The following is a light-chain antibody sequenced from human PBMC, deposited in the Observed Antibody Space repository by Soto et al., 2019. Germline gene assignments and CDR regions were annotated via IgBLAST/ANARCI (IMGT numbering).Light chain of an antibody. Sequence: EVVLTQSPATLSLSPGETATLSCRASQSVNTYIAWYQQKPGQAPRLLIFDASNRASGVPARFSGSGSGTDFTLTISSLEPEDFAVYYCQQCSNWPPTTFGQGTRLEMK. CDR1: QSVNTY. CDR2: DAS. V-gene: IGKV3-11*01. CDR3: QQCSNWPPTT. J-gene: IGKJ5*01.